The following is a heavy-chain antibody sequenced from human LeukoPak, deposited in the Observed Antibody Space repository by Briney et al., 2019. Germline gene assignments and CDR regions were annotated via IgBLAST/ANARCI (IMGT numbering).Heavy chain of an antibody. D-gene: IGHD5-18*01. J-gene: IGHJ4*02. Sequence: SETLSLTCAVYGGSFSGYYWSWIRQPPGKGLEWIGEINHSGSTDYNPSLKSRVTISVDTSKNQFSLKLSSVTAADTAVYYCVRSGYSYVMAEVGYWGQGTLVTVSS. CDR1: GGSFSGYY. CDR2: INHSGST. CDR3: VRSGYSYVMAEVGY. V-gene: IGHV4-34*01.